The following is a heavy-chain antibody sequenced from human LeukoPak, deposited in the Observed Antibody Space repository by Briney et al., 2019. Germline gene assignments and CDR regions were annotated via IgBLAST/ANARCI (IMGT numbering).Heavy chain of an antibody. Sequence: GGSLRLSCAASGLTFSNTWMHWVRQAPGKGLVWVSCVEPDGTYTTYADSVKGRFTISRDNAKNTLYLQMNSLRAEDTAVYYCARGCSITSCPADFWGQGTLVTASS. D-gene: IGHD2-2*01. CDR2: VEPDGTYT. V-gene: IGHV3-74*01. J-gene: IGHJ4*02. CDR3: ARGCSITSCPADF. CDR1: GLTFSNTW.